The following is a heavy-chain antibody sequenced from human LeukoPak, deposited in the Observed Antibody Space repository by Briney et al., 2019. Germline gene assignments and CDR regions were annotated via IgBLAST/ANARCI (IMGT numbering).Heavy chain of an antibody. CDR3: ARGVPESDGWFNWFDP. CDR1: GGSIRSGSYY. V-gene: IGHV4-31*03. D-gene: IGHD6-19*01. Sequence: TSQTLSLTCTVSGGSIRSGSYYWSWIRQHPGKGLEWVGYIHSSGNTYYRASLRSRVTVSVDTSKNQFSLKVTSVTAADPAVYYCARGVPESDGWFNWFDPWGQGTRVTVSS. J-gene: IGHJ5*02. CDR2: IHSSGNT.